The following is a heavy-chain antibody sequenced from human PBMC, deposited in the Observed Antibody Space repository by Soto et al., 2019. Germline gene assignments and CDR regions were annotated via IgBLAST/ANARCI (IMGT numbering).Heavy chain of an antibody. CDR2: ISGYNGYT. CDR3: ARAEAYRSSWYAMDV. CDR1: GYSFTAFG. Sequence: QVQLVQSGAEVKKPGASVKVSCKATGYSFTAFGLIWVRQAPGQGLEWMGWISGYNGYTNYAQNLPGRVTMTTDTSTSTVSMELRSLKSDDTAVYYCARAEAYRSSWYAMDVWGQGTTVIVS. J-gene: IGHJ6*02. V-gene: IGHV1-18*01. D-gene: IGHD6-13*01.